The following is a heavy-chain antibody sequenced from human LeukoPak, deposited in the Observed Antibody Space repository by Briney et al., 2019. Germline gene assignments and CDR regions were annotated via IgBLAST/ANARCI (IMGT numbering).Heavy chain of an antibody. CDR2: INGEGGT. J-gene: IGHJ4*02. Sequence: GGSLRLSCAASGFTFSNYWMQWVRQAPGKGLVWVSRINGEGGTSYADSVKGRFTISRDNAKNTVHLQMNSLRAEDTAVYYCARDLVYGSGSCGHWGQGTLVTVSS. CDR3: ARDLVYGSGSCGH. V-gene: IGHV3-74*01. CDR1: GFTFSNYW. D-gene: IGHD3-10*01.